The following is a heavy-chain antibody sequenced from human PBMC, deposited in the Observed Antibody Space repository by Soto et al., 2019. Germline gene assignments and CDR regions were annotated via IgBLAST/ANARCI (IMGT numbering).Heavy chain of an antibody. CDR2: IYYSGST. CDR3: ARYRMATTYFDY. Sequence: QVQLQESGPGLVKPSETLSLTCTVSGGSISSYYWSWIRQPPGKGLEWIGYIYYSGSTNYNPSLKCRVTISVDTSKNQFSLKLSSVTAADTAVYYCARYRMATTYFDYWGQGTLVTVSS. V-gene: IGHV4-59*01. CDR1: GGSISSYY. D-gene: IGHD5-12*01. J-gene: IGHJ4*02.